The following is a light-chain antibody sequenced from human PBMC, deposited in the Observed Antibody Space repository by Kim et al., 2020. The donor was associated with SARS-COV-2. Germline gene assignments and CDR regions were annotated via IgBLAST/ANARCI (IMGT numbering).Light chain of an antibody. Sequence: SYELTQPPSVSVSPGQTASITCSGDKLGDKYACWYQQKPGQSPVLVIYQDNKRPSGIPERLSGSNSGNTATLTISGTQAMDEADYYCQAWDSSTGVFGTG. CDR2: QDN. J-gene: IGLJ1*01. V-gene: IGLV3-1*01. CDR3: QAWDSSTGV. CDR1: KLGDKY.